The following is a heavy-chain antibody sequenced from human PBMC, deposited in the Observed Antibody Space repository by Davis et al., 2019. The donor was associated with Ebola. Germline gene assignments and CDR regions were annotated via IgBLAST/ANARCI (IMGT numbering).Heavy chain of an antibody. D-gene: IGHD3-16*01. J-gene: IGHJ4*02. V-gene: IGHV1-18*01. Sequence: ASVKVSCKASGYTFTSYDINWVRQATGQGLEWMGWISAYNGNTNYAQKLQGRVTMTTDTSTSTAYMELRSLRSDDTAVYYCARDRGMITFGGVHQYWGQGTLVTVSS. CDR3: ARDRGMITFGGVHQY. CDR1: GYTFTSYD. CDR2: ISAYNGNT.